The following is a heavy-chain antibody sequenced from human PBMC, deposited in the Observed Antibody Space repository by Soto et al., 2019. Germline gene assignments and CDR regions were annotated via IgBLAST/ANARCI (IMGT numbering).Heavy chain of an antibody. V-gene: IGHV1-46*01. D-gene: IGHD7-27*01. Sequence: ASVKVSCKASGYTFTSFYVHWVRQAPGQGLEWMGIINPSGGGTSYAQNSQGRVTMTRDTSTSTVYMDLSSLRYEDTAVYYCARDSKTGDGAFDIWGQGTMVTVSS. CDR3: ARDSKTGDGAFDI. J-gene: IGHJ3*02. CDR1: GYTFTSFY. CDR2: INPSGGGT.